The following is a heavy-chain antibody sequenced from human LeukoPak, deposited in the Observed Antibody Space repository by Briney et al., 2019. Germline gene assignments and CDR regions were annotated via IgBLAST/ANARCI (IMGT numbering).Heavy chain of an antibody. Sequence: PSETLSLTCTVSGGSISSSSYYWSWIRQPPGKGLEWIGYIYYSGSTYYNPSLKSRVTISVDTSKNQLSLKLSSVTAADTAVYYCARVPSLTGDAFDIWGQGTMVTVSS. CDR2: IYYSGST. J-gene: IGHJ3*02. D-gene: IGHD7-27*01. V-gene: IGHV4-30-4*08. CDR3: ARVPSLTGDAFDI. CDR1: GGSISSSSYY.